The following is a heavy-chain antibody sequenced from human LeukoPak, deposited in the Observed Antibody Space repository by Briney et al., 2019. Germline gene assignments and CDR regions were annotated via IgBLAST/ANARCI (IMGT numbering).Heavy chain of an antibody. V-gene: IGHV4-34*01. CDR3: ARGVRGYSYGYGGNYYYYMDV. Sequence: PSETLSLTCAVYGGSFSGFYWSWIRQPPGKGLEWIGEINHSGSTNYNPSLKSRVTISVDTSKNQFSLKLSSVTAADTAVYYCARGVRGYSYGYGGNYYYYMDVWGKGTTVTVSS. CDR1: GGSFSGFY. CDR2: INHSGST. J-gene: IGHJ6*03. D-gene: IGHD5-18*01.